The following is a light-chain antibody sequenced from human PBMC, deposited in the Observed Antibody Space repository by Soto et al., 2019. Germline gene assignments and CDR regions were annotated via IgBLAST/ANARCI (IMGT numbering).Light chain of an antibody. J-gene: IGKJ5*01. CDR2: QTS. CDR1: QYINTR. Sequence: EIVLTQSPATLSSFPGDRVTLSCRASQYINTRLAWYQHRPGQAPRLLIYQTSIRAAGIPARFSASGTGTEFTLTISSLQSEDFGVYYCQQYNKWPQTFGQGTRLEIK. V-gene: IGKV3D-15*01. CDR3: QQYNKWPQT.